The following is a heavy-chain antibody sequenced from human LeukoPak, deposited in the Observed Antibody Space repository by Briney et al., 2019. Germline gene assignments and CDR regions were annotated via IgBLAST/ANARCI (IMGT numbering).Heavy chain of an antibody. J-gene: IGHJ6*02. CDR3: ATWAFYHSLDV. CDR1: GFTFDAYA. D-gene: IGHD1-26*01. V-gene: IGHV3-43*02. Sequence: PGGSLRLSCEASGFTFDAYAMHWVRQAPGKCLEWVSLINKDGSATYYADSVKGRFTISRDNSKNSLYLQMNSLRSEDTALYYCATWAFYHSLDVWGQGTTVTVSS. CDR2: INKDGSAT.